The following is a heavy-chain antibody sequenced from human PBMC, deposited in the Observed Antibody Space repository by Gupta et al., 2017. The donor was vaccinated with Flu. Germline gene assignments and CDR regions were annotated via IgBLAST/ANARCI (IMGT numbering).Heavy chain of an antibody. CDR3: ARGHWDY. Sequence: EVQLVESGGCLVQPGGSLRLSCAASGFTFSSYEMNWVRRSPGKGLVLVAFISSSSSVYYADSVKGRFTISRDNAKNSLYLQMTSLRAEDTAVYYCARGHWDYWGQGTLVTVSS. J-gene: IGHJ4*02. V-gene: IGHV3-48*03. CDR1: GFTFSSYE. CDR2: ISSSSSV.